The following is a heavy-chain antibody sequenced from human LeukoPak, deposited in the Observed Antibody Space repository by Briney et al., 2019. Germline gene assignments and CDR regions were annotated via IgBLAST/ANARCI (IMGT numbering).Heavy chain of an antibody. Sequence: ASVKVSCKASGYSFTSYYMHWVRQAPGQGLEWMGIINPSGGSTNYAQKFQGRVTMTRDTSTSTVYMELSSLKSEDTAVYYCARIRTAGGPGYWGQGTLVTVSS. CDR3: ARIRTAGGPGY. CDR1: GYSFTSYY. CDR2: INPSGGST. D-gene: IGHD6-13*01. V-gene: IGHV1-46*01. J-gene: IGHJ4*02.